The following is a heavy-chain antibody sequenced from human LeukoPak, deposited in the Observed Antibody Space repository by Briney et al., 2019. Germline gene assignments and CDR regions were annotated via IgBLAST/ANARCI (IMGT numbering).Heavy chain of an antibody. Sequence: SETLSLTCTVSGGSISSYYWSWIRQPPGKGLEWIGYIYYSGSTNYNPSLKSRVTISVDTSKNQFSLKLSSVTAADTAVYYCARVPGIAAAGPPFYYFDYWGQGTLVTVSS. CDR2: IYYSGST. CDR1: GGSISSYY. D-gene: IGHD6-13*01. CDR3: ARVPGIAAAGPPFYYFDY. V-gene: IGHV4-59*08. J-gene: IGHJ4*02.